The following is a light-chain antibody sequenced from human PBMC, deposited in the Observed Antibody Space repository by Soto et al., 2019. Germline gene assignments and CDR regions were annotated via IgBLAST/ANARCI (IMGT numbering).Light chain of an antibody. Sequence: QSVLTQPPSVSGAPGQRVTISCTGSSSNIGAGYDVHWYQQFPATGPKLLIYGNNNRPSGVPDRFSGSKSGTSASLAITGLQAEDEADYYCQSYDNSLKVVFGGGTKLTVL. CDR3: QSYDNSLKVV. CDR1: SSNIGAGYD. CDR2: GNN. J-gene: IGLJ2*01. V-gene: IGLV1-40*01.